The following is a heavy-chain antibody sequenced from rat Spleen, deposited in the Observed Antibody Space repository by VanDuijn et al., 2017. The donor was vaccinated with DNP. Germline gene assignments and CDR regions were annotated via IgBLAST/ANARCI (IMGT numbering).Heavy chain of an antibody. CDR3: ARAADFDY. V-gene: IGHV5-7*01. Sequence: EVQLVETGGGLVQPGRSLKLSCVASGFTFSTYNMAWVRQGPKKGLEWVATINYDGSSTYYRDSAKGRFTISRDNTKTILYLQMDSLRSEDTATYYCARAADFDYWGQGVMVTVSS. CDR2: INYDGSST. CDR1: GFTFSTYN. J-gene: IGHJ2*01.